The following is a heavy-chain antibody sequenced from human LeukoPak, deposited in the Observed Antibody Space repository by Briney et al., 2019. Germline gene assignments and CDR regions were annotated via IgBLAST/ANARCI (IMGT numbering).Heavy chain of an antibody. CDR1: GFTLSSYG. J-gene: IGHJ5*02. D-gene: IGHD3-3*01. Sequence: PGRSLRLSCAASGFTLSSYGMHWVRQAPGKGLEWVAVISYDGSNKYYADSVKGRFTISRDNSKNTLYLQMNSLRAEDTAVYYCAKPVEYHENWFDPWGQGTLVTVSS. CDR2: ISYDGSNK. CDR3: AKPVEYHENWFDP. V-gene: IGHV3-30*18.